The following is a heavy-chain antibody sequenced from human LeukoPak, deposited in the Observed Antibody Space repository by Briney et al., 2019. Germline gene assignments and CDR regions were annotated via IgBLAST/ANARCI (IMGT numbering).Heavy chain of an antibody. V-gene: IGHV3-7*01. CDR3: ARERFHGSGAPKFDY. Sequence: GGSLRLSCAASGFTFTTYWMSWVRQLPGKGLEWVANINQDGTEKYYVDSVKGRFTISRDNTKNSLYLQMNSLRVEDTAVYYCARERFHGSGAPKFDYWGQGTLVTVSS. CDR1: GFTFTTYW. CDR2: INQDGTEK. D-gene: IGHD3-10*01. J-gene: IGHJ4*02.